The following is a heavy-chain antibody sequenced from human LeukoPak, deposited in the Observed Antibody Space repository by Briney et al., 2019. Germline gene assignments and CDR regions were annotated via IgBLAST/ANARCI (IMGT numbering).Heavy chain of an antibody. D-gene: IGHD5-24*01. CDR2: INQDGSEK. J-gene: IGHJ4*02. CDR1: GLIFRSYW. Sequence: PGGSLRLSCAVSGLIFRSYWMSWVRQAPGEGLEWVANINQDGSEKYFVHSVKGRFTISRDNAKTSLHLQMNTLRAEDTAVYYCARERDGRFFAYWGQGTLVTVSS. V-gene: IGHV3-7*01. CDR3: ARERDGRFFAY.